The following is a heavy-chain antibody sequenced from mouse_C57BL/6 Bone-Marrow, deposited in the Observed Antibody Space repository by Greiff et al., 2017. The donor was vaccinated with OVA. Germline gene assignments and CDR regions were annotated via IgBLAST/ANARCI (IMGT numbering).Heavy chain of an antibody. V-gene: IGHV1-26*01. Sequence: EVQLQQSGPELVKPGASVKISCKASGYTFTDYYMNWVKQSHGKSLEWIGDINPNNGGTSYNQKFKGKATLTVDKYSSTAYMELRSLTSEDSAVYYCAYYSNYPWFAYWGQGTLVTVSA. CDR2: INPNNGGT. CDR1: GYTFTDYY. J-gene: IGHJ3*01. D-gene: IGHD2-5*01. CDR3: AYYSNYPWFAY.